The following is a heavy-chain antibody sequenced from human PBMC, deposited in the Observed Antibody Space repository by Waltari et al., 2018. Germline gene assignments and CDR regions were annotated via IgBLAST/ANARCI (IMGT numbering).Heavy chain of an antibody. CDR2: INPNSGDT. V-gene: IGHV1-2*06. CDR3: ARESAFSTSWYPGFDP. Sequence: QVELGQSGAEVRKPGASVKVSCKASGYSLTRYNMHWGRQAHGLGLEWMGRINPNSGDTNSAPKFQGMGTLTRDTSVNTAFLELRSLTSDDTAVYFCARESAFSTSWYPGFDPWGQGTLVTVAS. D-gene: IGHD2-2*01. J-gene: IGHJ5*02. CDR1: GYSLTRYN.